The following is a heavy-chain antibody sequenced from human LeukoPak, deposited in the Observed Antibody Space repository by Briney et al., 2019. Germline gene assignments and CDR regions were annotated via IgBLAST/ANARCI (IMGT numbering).Heavy chain of an antibody. V-gene: IGHV1-46*01. J-gene: IGHJ4*02. CDR1: GYXFTSYY. D-gene: IGHD3-10*01. CDR3: AREHPMVRGTREGLDS. Sequence: ASVKVSCKASGYXFTSYYMRCVRQAPGQGLVWMGIINPSDGSTSYAQKFQGRVTMTRDTSTSTVYMELSSLRSEDTAVYYCAREHPMVRGTREGLDSWGQGTLVTVSS. CDR2: INPSDGST.